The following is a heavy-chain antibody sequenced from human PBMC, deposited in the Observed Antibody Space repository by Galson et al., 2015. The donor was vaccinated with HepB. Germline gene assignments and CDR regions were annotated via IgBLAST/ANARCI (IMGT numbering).Heavy chain of an antibody. CDR1: GDSVSSNSAA. D-gene: IGHD2-2*02. CDR3: ARVVLPGNSREYCSSTSCYTQRVGMDV. V-gene: IGHV6-1*01. CDR2: TYYRSKWYN. Sequence: CAISGDSVSSNSAAWNWIRQSPSRGLEWLGRTYYRSKWYNDYAVSVKSRITINPDTSKNQFSLQLNSVTPEDTAVYYCARVVLPGNSREYCSSTSCYTQRVGMDVWGKGTTVTVSS. J-gene: IGHJ6*04.